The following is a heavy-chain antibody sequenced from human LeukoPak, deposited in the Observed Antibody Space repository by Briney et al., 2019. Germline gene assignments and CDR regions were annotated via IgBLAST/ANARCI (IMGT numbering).Heavy chain of an antibody. J-gene: IGHJ4*02. CDR3: ARGPIAVLRYFDWMFDY. CDR2: IKQDGSEK. Sequence: GGSLRLSCAASGFTFSSYWMSWVRQAPGKGLEWVANIKQDGSEKYYVDSVKGRFTISRDNAKNSLYPQMNSLRAEDTAVYYCARGPIAVLRYFDWMFDYWGQGTLVTVSS. V-gene: IGHV3-7*01. CDR1: GFTFSSYW. D-gene: IGHD3-9*01.